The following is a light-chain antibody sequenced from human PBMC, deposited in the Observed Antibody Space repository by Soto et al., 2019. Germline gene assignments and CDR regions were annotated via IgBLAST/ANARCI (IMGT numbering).Light chain of an antibody. V-gene: IGKV3-20*01. Sequence: PGDRATLSCRASQTVINNYLAWFQQKPGQAPRLLIFGASNRATGIPDRFSGSGSGTDITLTISRLEPEDFAVYHCQQYGTLPRTFGQGTKVDIK. J-gene: IGKJ1*01. CDR2: GAS. CDR3: QQYGTLPRT. CDR1: QTVINNY.